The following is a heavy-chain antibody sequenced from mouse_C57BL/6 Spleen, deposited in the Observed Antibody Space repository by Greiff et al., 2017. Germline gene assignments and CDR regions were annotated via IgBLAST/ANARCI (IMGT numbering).Heavy chain of an antibody. CDR2: IDPETGGT. CDR1: GYTFTDYE. Sequence: VQLQQSGAELVRPGASVTLSCKASGYTFTDYEMHWVKQTPVHGLEWIGAIDPETGGTAYNQKFKGKAILTADKSSSTAYMELRSLTSEDSAVYYCTRYDTTVVATPDYWGQGTTLTVSS. D-gene: IGHD1-1*01. V-gene: IGHV1-15*01. CDR3: TRYDTTVVATPDY. J-gene: IGHJ2*01.